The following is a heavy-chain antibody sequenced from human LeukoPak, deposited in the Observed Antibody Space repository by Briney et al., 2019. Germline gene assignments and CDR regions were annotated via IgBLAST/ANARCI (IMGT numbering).Heavy chain of an antibody. V-gene: IGHV4-31*03. CDR1: GGSISSGGYY. CDR3: ARANLDGGDAFDI. D-gene: IGHD3-16*01. CDR2: IYYSGST. Sequence: SETLSLTCTVSGGSISSGGYYWSWIRQHPGKGLEWIGYIYYSGSTYYNPSLKSRVTISVDTSKNQFSLKPSSVTAADTAVYYCARANLDGGDAFDIWGQGTMVTVSS. J-gene: IGHJ3*02.